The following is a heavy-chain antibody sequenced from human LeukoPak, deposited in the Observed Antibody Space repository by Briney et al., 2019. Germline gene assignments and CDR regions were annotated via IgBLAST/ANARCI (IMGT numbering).Heavy chain of an antibody. CDR3: ARVVYYYDSSGYYPLGY. D-gene: IGHD3-22*01. V-gene: IGHV1-46*01. J-gene: IGHJ4*02. CDR2: INPSGGST. Sequence: ASVKVSCKASGYTITSYYMHWVRQAPGQGLEWMGIINPSGGSTSYAQKFQGRVTMTRDTSTSTVYMELSSLRSEDTAVYYCARVVYYYDSSGYYPLGYWGQGTLVTVSS. CDR1: GYTITSYY.